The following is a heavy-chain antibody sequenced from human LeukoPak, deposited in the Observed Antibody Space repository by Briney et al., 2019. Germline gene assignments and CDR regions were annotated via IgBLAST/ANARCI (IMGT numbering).Heavy chain of an antibody. J-gene: IGHJ6*03. CDR2: INTNTGNP. CDR3: AREAISIAARPSYYYYYTWTS. V-gene: IGHV7-4-1*02. Sequence: ASVKVSCKASGYTFTSYAMNWVRQAPGQGLEWMGWINTNTGNPTYAQGFTGRFVFSLDTSVSTAYLQISSLKAEDTAVYYCAREAISIAARPSYYYYYTWTSGAKGPRSPSP. D-gene: IGHD6-6*01. CDR1: GYTFTSYA.